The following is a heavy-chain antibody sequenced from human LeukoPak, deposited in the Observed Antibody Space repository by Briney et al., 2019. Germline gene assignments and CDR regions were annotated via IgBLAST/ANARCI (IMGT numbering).Heavy chain of an antibody. J-gene: IGHJ6*03. CDR1: GFTVSSNY. V-gene: IGHV3-66*01. CDR3: AGGAGGGGLMDYYYMDV. Sequence: PGGSLRLSCAASGFTVSSNYMSWVRQAPGKGLEWVSVIYSGGSTYYADSVKGRFTISRDNSKNTLYLQMNSLRAEDTAVYYCAGGAGGGGLMDYYYMDVWGKGTTVTVSS. CDR2: IYSGGST. D-gene: IGHD3-16*01.